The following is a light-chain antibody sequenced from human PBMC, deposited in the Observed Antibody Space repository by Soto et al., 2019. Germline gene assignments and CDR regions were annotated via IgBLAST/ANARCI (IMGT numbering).Light chain of an antibody. Sequence: QLVLTQPASVSGSPGQSITISCTGTSSDVGSYDLVSWYQQHPGNAPKLMIYEVSKRPSGVSDRFSGSKSGNTASLTISGLQADDEADYYCCSYATTTLFGGGTQLTVL. CDR3: CSYATTTL. CDR1: SSDVGSYDL. CDR2: EVS. V-gene: IGLV2-23*02. J-gene: IGLJ2*01.